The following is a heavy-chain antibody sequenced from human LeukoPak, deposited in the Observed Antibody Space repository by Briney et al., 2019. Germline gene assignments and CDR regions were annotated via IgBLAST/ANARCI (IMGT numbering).Heavy chain of an antibody. J-gene: IGHJ4*02. CDR1: GYRFSTSW. CDR3: ARAPTWVPKWHSFDS. CDR2: ILPSDSDT. Sequence: GESLKISCRGSGYRFSTSWIAWVRQVPGKGLEWIGFILPSDSDTRYSPSFQGHVTITADKSIGTAYLQWTSLKASDTAIYVWARAPTWVPKWHSFDSWGKGTLVTVSS. D-gene: IGHD1-26*01. V-gene: IGHV5-51*01.